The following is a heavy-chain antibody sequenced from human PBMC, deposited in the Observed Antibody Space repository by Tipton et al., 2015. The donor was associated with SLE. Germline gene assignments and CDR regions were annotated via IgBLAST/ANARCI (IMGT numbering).Heavy chain of an antibody. CDR2: IYSSGDR. CDR3: ARGSDGEYVRYFDV. V-gene: IGHV4-4*07. D-gene: IGHD4-17*01. J-gene: IGHJ2*01. Sequence: VKPSETLSLTCTVSGGSISFDYWSWIRQSAGRGLEWIGRIYSSGDRDYNPSLRSRVTMSIDASQNRVSLRLKSVSAADTAVYYCARGSDGEYVRYFDVWGPGTLVTVSS. CDR1: GGSISFDY.